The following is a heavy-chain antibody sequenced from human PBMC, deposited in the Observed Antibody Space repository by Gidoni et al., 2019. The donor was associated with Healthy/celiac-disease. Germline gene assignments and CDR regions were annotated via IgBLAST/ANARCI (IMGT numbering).Heavy chain of an antibody. Sequence: QVQLQQWGAGLLKPSETLSLTCAVYGGSFSGSYWSWNRQPPGKGLEWIGEINHSGSTNYNPSLKSRVTISVDTSKNQFSLKLSSVTAADTAVYYCAREVVVVTAIRYYYYGMDVWGQGTTVTVSS. CDR3: AREVVVVTAIRYYYYGMDV. CDR2: INHSGST. CDR1: GGSFSGSY. J-gene: IGHJ6*02. D-gene: IGHD2-21*02. V-gene: IGHV4-34*01.